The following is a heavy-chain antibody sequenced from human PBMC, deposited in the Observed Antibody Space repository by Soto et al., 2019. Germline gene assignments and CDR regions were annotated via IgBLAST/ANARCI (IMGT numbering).Heavy chain of an antibody. CDR3: AAHLKTTVTAYWYFDL. V-gene: IGHV4-34*01. J-gene: IGHJ2*01. D-gene: IGHD4-17*01. CDR2: INHRGST. Sequence: SETLSLTCAVYGGSFSGYYCSWIRQPPGKGLERIWEINHRGSTNFHPSLKSRVSISVDTSKKQFSLKLSSVTAADTAVYYCAAHLKTTVTAYWYFDLWGRGTLVTVSS. CDR1: GGSFSGYY.